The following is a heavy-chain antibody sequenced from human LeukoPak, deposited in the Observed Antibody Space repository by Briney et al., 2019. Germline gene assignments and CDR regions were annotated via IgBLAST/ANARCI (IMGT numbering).Heavy chain of an antibody. CDR1: GYTFTNYG. CDR2: ISAHNGNI. D-gene: IGHD2-15*01. CDR3: ARDLFVVAFDY. J-gene: IGHJ4*02. V-gene: IGHV1-18*01. Sequence: EASVKVSCKASGYTFTNYGISWVRQAPGQGLEWMGWISAHNGNIKYAQNLQGRVTMTTDTSTSTAYMELRSLRSDDTAVYYCARDLFVVAFDYWGQGTLVTVSS.